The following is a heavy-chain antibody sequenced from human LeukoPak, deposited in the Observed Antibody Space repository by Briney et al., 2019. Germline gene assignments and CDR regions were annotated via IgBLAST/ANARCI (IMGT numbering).Heavy chain of an antibody. CDR1: GGTFSSYA. CDR2: IIPIFGTA. CDR3: ARLPYCTSTNCYNIDKFDP. D-gene: IGHD2-2*02. V-gene: IGHV1-69*13. Sequence: GASVKVSCKASGGTFSSYAISWVRQAPGQGLEWMGGIIPIFGTANYAQKFQGRVTITADESTSTAYMELSSLRSEDTAVYYCARLPYCTSTNCYNIDKFDPWGQGTLVTVSS. J-gene: IGHJ5*02.